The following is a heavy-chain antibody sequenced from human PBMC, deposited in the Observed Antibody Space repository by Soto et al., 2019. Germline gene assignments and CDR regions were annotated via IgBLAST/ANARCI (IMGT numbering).Heavy chain of an antibody. CDR3: ARGHSGYHY. D-gene: IGHD5-12*01. CDR1: GGSISSYY. Sequence: SETLSLTCTVSGGSISSYYWSWIRQPPGKGLEWIGYIYYSGSTNYNPSLKSRVTISVDTSKNQFSLKLSSVTAADTAVYYCARGHSGYHYWGQGTLVTVSS. V-gene: IGHV4-59*01. CDR2: IYYSGST. J-gene: IGHJ4*02.